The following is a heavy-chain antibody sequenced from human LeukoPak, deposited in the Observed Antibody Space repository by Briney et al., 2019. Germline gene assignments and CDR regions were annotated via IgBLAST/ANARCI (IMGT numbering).Heavy chain of an antibody. CDR2: IYYSGSA. D-gene: IGHD3-22*01. J-gene: IGHJ6*03. Sequence: SETLSLTCTVSGGSISSHYGSWSRQPPGKGLEWIGYIYYSGSANYNPSLKSRVTISVDTSKNQFSLKLRSVPAEDTAVYSCARGIRPAYDSSGYYPGDYYYYMDVWGKGTTVTVSS. V-gene: IGHV4-59*11. CDR3: ARGIRPAYDSSGYYPGDYYYYMDV. CDR1: GGSISSHY.